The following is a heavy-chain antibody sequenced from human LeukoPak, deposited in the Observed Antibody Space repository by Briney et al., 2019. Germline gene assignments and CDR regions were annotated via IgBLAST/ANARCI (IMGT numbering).Heavy chain of an antibody. CDR1: GGSIISSSYY. CDR2: IYYSGSA. Sequence: SETLSLTCTVSGGSIISSSYYWGWIRQPPGKGLEWIGSIYYSGSAYYNPSLKSRVTISVDTSKNQFSLKLSSVTAADTAVYYCARRGEWELQGAFDIWGQGTMVTVSS. D-gene: IGHD1-26*01. V-gene: IGHV4-39*07. J-gene: IGHJ3*02. CDR3: ARRGEWELQGAFDI.